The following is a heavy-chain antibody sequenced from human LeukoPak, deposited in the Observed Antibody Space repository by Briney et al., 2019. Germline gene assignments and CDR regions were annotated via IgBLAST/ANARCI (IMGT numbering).Heavy chain of an antibody. CDR2: INPNGGGS. CDR1: GNSFTTYY. Sequence: ASVKVSCKASGNSFTTYYIRWVRQAPGQGLEWMGIINPNGGGSTYAQKLQGRVRMTRDMSTTTFYMEMTTLISEDTAVYYCATSSEFGDNAELEVWGQGTLVTVSS. J-gene: IGHJ1*01. CDR3: ATSSEFGDNAELEV. V-gene: IGHV1-46*04. D-gene: IGHD4-17*01.